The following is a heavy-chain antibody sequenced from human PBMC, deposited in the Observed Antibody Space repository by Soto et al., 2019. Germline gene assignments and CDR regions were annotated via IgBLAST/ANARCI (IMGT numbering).Heavy chain of an antibody. CDR2: IYYSGST. J-gene: IGHJ4*02. D-gene: IGHD1-1*01. CDR3: ARLPGITTSRRDY. CDR1: GGSISSPTYY. Sequence: PAETLSLTCSVSGGSISSPTYYWGWLRQPPGKGLEWIGSIYYSGSTYYSPSLKSRVTISVDTSKNQFSLKVSSVTAADTAVYYCARLPGITTSRRDYWGQGTLVTVSS. V-gene: IGHV4-39*01.